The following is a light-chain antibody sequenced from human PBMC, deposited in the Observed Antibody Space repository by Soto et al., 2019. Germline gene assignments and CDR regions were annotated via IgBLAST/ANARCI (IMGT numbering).Light chain of an antibody. J-gene: IGKJ2*01. CDR2: GAS. CDR3: QQYGSSPPYT. V-gene: IGKV3-20*01. CDR1: QSVSSSY. Sequence: EIVLTQSPGTLSLSPGERATLSCRASQSVSSSYLARYQQKPGQAPRLLIYGASSRATGIPDRFSGSGSGTDFTLTISRLEPEDVAVYYCQQYGSSPPYTFVQGTKLEIK.